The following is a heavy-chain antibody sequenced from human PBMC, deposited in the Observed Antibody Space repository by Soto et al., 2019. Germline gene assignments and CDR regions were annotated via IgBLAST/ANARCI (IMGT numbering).Heavy chain of an antibody. CDR3: AEDPGDYSNYYYYGMDV. CDR2: ISGSGGST. CDR1: GFTFSSYA. Sequence: GGSLRLSCAASGFTFSSYAMSWVRQAPGKGLEWVSAISGSGGSTYYADSVKGRFTISRDNSKNTLYLQMNSLRAEDTAVYYCAEDPGDYSNYYYYGMDVWGQGTTVTVSS. V-gene: IGHV3-23*01. J-gene: IGHJ6*02. D-gene: IGHD4-4*01.